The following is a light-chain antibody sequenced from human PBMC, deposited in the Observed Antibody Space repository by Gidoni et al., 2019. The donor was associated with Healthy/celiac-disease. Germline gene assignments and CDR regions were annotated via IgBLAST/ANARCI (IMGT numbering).Light chain of an antibody. CDR3: QQYDNLPRT. V-gene: IGKV1-33*01. CDR1: QDISNY. J-gene: IGKJ1*01. CDR2: DAS. Sequence: DIQMTQSPSSLSASVGDRVTITCQASQDISNYLNWYQQKPGKAPKLLIYDASSLETGVPSRFSGSGSGTDFTFTISSLQPEDIATYYCQQYDNLPRTFXRXTKVXIK.